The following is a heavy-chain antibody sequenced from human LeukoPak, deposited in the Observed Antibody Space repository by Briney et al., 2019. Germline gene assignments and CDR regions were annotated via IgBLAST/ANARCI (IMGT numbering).Heavy chain of an antibody. Sequence: ASVTVSCTASGYTFTGYYMHWVRQAPGQGLEWMGWINPNSGGTNYAQKFQGRVTMTRDTSISTAYMELSRLRSDDTAVYYCARDRNAATLFDYWGQGTLVTVSS. CDR3: ARDRNAATLFDY. J-gene: IGHJ4*02. CDR2: INPNSGGT. V-gene: IGHV1-2*02. CDR1: GYTFTGYY.